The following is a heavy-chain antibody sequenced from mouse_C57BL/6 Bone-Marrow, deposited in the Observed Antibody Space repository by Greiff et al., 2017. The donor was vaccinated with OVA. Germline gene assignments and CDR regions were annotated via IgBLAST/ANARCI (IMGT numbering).Heavy chain of an antibody. CDR2: ISDGGSYT. CDR1: GFTFSSYA. CDR3: ARVYYSNFAY. D-gene: IGHD2-5*01. J-gene: IGHJ3*01. V-gene: IGHV5-4*03. Sequence: EVKLVESGGGLVKPGGSLKLSCAASGFTFSSYAMSWVRQTPEKRLEWVATISDGGSYTYYPDNVKGRFTISRDNAKNNLYLQMSHLKSEDTAMYYCARVYYSNFAYWGQGTLVTVSA.